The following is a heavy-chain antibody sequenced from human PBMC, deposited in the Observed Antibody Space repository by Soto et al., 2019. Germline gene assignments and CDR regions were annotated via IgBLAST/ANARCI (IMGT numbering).Heavy chain of an antibody. CDR2: ISGSGGST. Sequence: EVQLLESGGGLVQPGGSLRLSCAASGFTFSSYAMSWVRQAPGKGLEWVSAISGSGGSTYYADSVKGRFTISRDNSKNTLYLQMNSLRAEDTAVYYCAKDRYCSSTSCYTIDYWGQGTLVTVSS. J-gene: IGHJ4*02. D-gene: IGHD2-2*01. V-gene: IGHV3-23*01. CDR1: GFTFSSYA. CDR3: AKDRYCSSTSCYTIDY.